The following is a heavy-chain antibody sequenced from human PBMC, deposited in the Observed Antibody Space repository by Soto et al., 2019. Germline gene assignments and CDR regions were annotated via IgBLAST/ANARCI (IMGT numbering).Heavy chain of an antibody. CDR1: GFTFSDRY. V-gene: IGHV3-72*01. Sequence: PGGSLRLSCAASGFTFSDRYMNWVRQAPGKGLEWVGRTKNKANSYTTEYAASVKGRFTISRDDSRNSVYLQMNRLKTDNPAVYYCSVEGAYPGPDFDYWGQGALVTVSS. CDR3: SVEGAYPGPDFDY. CDR2: TKNKANSYTT. J-gene: IGHJ4*01.